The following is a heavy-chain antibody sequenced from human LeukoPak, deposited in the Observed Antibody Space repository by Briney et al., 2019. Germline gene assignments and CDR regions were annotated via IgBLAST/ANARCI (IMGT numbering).Heavy chain of an antibody. CDR1: GFAFSSYA. V-gene: IGHV3-33*08. CDR3: ARDRWEGTFSDY. CDR2: IWYDGSNK. Sequence: GGSLRLSCAASGFAFSSYAMSWVRQAPGKGLEWVAVIWYDGSNKYYADSVEGRFTISRDNSKNTLYLQMNSLRAEDTAVYYCARDRWEGTFSDYWGQGTLVTVSS. D-gene: IGHD1-26*01. J-gene: IGHJ4*02.